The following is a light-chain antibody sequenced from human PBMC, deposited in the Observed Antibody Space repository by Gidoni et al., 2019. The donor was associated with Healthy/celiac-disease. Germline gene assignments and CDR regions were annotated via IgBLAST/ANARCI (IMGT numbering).Light chain of an antibody. CDR2: DAS. V-gene: IGKV1-33*01. CDR1: QDISNY. Sequence: DSQITQSPSSRSASVGDRVTITCQASQDISNYLNWYQQKPGKAPKLLIYDASNLETGVPSRFSGSGSGTDFTFTISSLQPEDIATYYCQQYDNLPLTFGGGTKVEIK. CDR3: QQYDNLPLT. J-gene: IGKJ4*01.